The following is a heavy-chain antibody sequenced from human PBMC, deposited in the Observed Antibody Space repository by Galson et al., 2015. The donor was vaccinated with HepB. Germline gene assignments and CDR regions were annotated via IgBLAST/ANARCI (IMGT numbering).Heavy chain of an antibody. CDR3: ARDLEYNSSSGPDAFDI. CDR1: GFIFSSYD. CDR2: ISSSSSYT. D-gene: IGHD6-6*01. Sequence: SLRLSCAASGFIFSSYDLNWVRQAPGKGLEWVSYISSSSSYTNYADSVKGRFTISRDNAKNSLYLQMNSLRAEDTAVYYCARDLEYNSSSGPDAFDIWGQGTMVTVSS. V-gene: IGHV3-21*05. J-gene: IGHJ3*02.